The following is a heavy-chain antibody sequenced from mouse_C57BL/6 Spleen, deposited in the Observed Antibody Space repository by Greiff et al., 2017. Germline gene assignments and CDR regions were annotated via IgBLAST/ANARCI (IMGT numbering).Heavy chain of an antibody. CDR2: INYDGSST. V-gene: IGHV5-16*01. CDR1: GFTFSDYY. D-gene: IGHD2-12*01. J-gene: IGHJ4*01. CDR3: ARDKRRDGYAMDY. Sequence: EVKLVESEGGLVQPGSSMKLSCTASGFTFSDYYMAWVRQVPEKGLEWVANINYDGSSTYYLDSLKSRFIISRDNAKNILYLQMSSLKSEDTATYYYARDKRRDGYAMDYWGQGTSVTVSS.